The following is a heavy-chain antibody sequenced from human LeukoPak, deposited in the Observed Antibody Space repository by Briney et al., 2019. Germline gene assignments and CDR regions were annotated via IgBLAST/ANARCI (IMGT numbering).Heavy chain of an antibody. D-gene: IGHD4-17*01. CDR1: GFSFPIYW. CDR2: LDPCASYT. V-gene: IGHV5-10-1*01. J-gene: IGHJ5*02. Sequence: GESLKIPCKGSGFSFPIYWISWVRQVPGKGVEWVGRLDPCASYTNYSPSSQGHVTISADKFISIAYQQWSSLKASDTARYYCARHAPPDAYGDYGWFDPWGQGTLVTVSS. CDR3: ARHAPPDAYGDYGWFDP.